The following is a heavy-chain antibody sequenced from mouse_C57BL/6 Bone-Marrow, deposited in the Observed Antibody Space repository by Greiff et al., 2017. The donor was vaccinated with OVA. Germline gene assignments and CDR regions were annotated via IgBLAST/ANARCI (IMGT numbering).Heavy chain of an antibody. CDR2: INPYNGGT. Sequence: EVQLVESGPVLVKPGASVKMSCKASGYTFTDYYMNWVKQSHGKSLEWIGVINPYNGGTSYNQKFKGKATLTVDKSSSTAYMELNSLTSEDSAVYYCARQSTMITFDYWGQGTTLTVSS. CDR3: ARQSTMITFDY. D-gene: IGHD2-4*01. CDR1: GYTFTDYY. J-gene: IGHJ2*01. V-gene: IGHV1-19*01.